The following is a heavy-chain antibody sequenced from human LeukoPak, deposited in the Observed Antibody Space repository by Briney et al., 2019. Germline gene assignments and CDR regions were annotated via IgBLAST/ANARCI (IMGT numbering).Heavy chain of an antibody. CDR3: ATMMDDDAFDI. D-gene: IGHD3-16*01. Sequence: ASVKVSCKVSGYTLTELSMHWVRQAPGKGLEWMGGFDPEDGETIYAQKFQGRVTMTEDTSTSTAYMELRSLRSDDTAVYYCATMMDDDAFDIWGQGTMVTVSS. J-gene: IGHJ3*02. V-gene: IGHV1-24*01. CDR2: FDPEDGET. CDR1: GYTLTELS.